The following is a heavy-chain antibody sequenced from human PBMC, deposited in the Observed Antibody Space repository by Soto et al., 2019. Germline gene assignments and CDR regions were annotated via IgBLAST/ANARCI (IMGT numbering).Heavy chain of an antibody. V-gene: IGHV4-31*03. J-gene: IGHJ4*02. D-gene: IGHD6-6*01. CDR3: ARASSSSSAADY. CDR2: IYDSESA. Sequence: QVQLQESGPGLVKPSQTLSLTCSVSGESINSGGYYWSWIRHHPGKGLEWMGYIYDSESAYYNPSLKSRVTISMDTSKNHFAMRLSSVTAADTAVYYCARASSSSSAADYWGQGTQVTVSS. CDR1: GESINSGGYY.